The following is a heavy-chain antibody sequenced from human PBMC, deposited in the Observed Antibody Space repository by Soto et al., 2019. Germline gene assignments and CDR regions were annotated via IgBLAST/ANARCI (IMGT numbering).Heavy chain of an antibody. Sequence: SETLSLTCTVSGGSINNGDYYWTWIRQPPGKGLEFIGYIYYTGGTSYNPSLRSRLAFSMDTSKNQFSLSLTSVTAADTAVYYCARQSIEASVSDWFDPWGQGLLVTVSS. J-gene: IGHJ5*02. CDR2: IYYTGGT. CDR3: ARQSIEASVSDWFDP. D-gene: IGHD2-21*01. V-gene: IGHV4-30-4*01. CDR1: GGSINNGDYY.